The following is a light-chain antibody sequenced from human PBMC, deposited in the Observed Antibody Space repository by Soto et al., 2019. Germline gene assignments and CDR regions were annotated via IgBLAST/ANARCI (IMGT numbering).Light chain of an antibody. Sequence: EIVMTQSPATLSVSPGERATLSCRASQSVSSNLAWYQQKPGQAPRLLIYGASTRATGIPARFSGSGSGTECTLTISSLQSEDFAVYYCQQYNNWPRTFGQGIKLEIK. CDR3: QQYNNWPRT. J-gene: IGKJ2*01. V-gene: IGKV3-15*01. CDR1: QSVSSN. CDR2: GAS.